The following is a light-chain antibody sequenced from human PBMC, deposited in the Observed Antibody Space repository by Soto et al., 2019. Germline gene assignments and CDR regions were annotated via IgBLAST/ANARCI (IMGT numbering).Light chain of an antibody. Sequence: DIVMTQSPDSLAVSLGERATINCKSSQSVLYSSNNKNYLAWYQQKPGQPPMLLFYWASTRESGVPDRFSGSGSGTDFTLTISSLQAEDVAGYYCQQYYSSPHTFGQGTKLEIK. CDR1: QSVLYSSNNKNY. V-gene: IGKV4-1*01. CDR3: QQYYSSPHT. J-gene: IGKJ2*01. CDR2: WAS.